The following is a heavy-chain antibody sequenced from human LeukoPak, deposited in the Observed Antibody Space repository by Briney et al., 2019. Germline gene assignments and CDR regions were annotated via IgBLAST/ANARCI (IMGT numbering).Heavy chain of an antibody. J-gene: IGHJ4*02. CDR2: INSDGSST. V-gene: IGHV3-74*01. D-gene: IGHD3-22*01. Sequence: GGSLRLSCAASGFTFSSYWMHWVRQAPGKGLVWVSRINSDGSSTSYADSVKGRFTISRDNAKNTLYLQMNSLRAEDTAVYYCARTKYYYDSSGYCYFDYWGQGTLVTVSS. CDR3: ARTKYYYDSSGYCYFDY. CDR1: GFTFSSYW.